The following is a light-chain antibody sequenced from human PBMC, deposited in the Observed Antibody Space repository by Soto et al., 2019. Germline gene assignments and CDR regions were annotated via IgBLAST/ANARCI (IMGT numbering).Light chain of an antibody. J-gene: IGKJ1*01. Sequence: EIVMTQSPATLSVSPGERATLSCRASQSVSSNLAWYQQKPGQAPRLLIYGASTGATGIPARFSGSGSGTEFTRTISSLQSEDFAVYYCQQYNNWPSTFGQGTKVEIK. CDR2: GAS. CDR1: QSVSSN. V-gene: IGKV3-15*01. CDR3: QQYNNWPST.